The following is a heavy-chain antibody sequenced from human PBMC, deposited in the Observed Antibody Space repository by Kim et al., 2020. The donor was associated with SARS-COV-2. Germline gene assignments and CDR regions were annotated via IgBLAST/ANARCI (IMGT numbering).Heavy chain of an antibody. J-gene: IGHJ4*02. Sequence: GGSLRLSCAASGFTFSSYAMTWVRQAPGKGLERVSAVSGSGGSTYYTGSVKGRFTISRDNSKKPLYLQMYSLRAEDTAVYYCATVRVLSGSTNIKSPYSDFWGQGTRVAVSS. V-gene: IGHV3-23*01. CDR2: VSGSGGST. D-gene: IGHD4-4*01. CDR3: ATVRVLSGSTNIKSPYSDF. CDR1: GFTFSSYA.